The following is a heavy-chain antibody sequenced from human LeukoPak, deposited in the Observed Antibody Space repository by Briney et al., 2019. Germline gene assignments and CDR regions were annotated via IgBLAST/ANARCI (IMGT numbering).Heavy chain of an antibody. CDR3: AKGVKVPLLRYFSYYMDV. D-gene: IGHD3-9*01. J-gene: IGHJ6*03. CDR2: ISGSGGST. V-gene: IGHV3-23*01. Sequence: PGGSLRLSCAASGFTFSSYAMSWVRQAPGKGLEWVSAISGSGGSTYYADPVKGRFTISRDNSKNTLYLQMNSLRAEDTAVYYCAKGVKVPLLRYFSYYMDVWGKGTTVTISS. CDR1: GFTFSSYA.